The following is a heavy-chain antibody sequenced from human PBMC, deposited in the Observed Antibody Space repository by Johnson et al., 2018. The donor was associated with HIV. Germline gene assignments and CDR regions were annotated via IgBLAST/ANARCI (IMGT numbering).Heavy chain of an antibody. D-gene: IGHD3-22*01. V-gene: IGHV3-64*07. J-gene: IGHJ3*02. Sequence: MLLVESGGGLVQPGGSLRLSCAASGFTFSSYWMHWVRQAPGKGLVWVSAISGSGGSTYYADSVKGRFTISRDNSKNTLYLQMGSLRAEDMAVYYCASPILFDSSGATDAFDIWGQGTMVTVSS. CDR2: ISGSGGST. CDR3: ASPILFDSSGATDAFDI. CDR1: GFTFSSYW.